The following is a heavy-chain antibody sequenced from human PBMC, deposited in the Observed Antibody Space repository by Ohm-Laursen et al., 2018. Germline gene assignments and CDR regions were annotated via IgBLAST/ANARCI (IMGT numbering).Heavy chain of an antibody. V-gene: IGHV1-18*01. CDR2: ISPYSGQT. CDR3: ARVTLMVYAILGMDV. CDR1: GYTFDSFG. D-gene: IGHD2-8*01. Sequence: VSSVKVSCKASGYTFDSFGITWVRQAPGQGLEWMGWISPYSGQTKYALKLQGRVTMTTDTSTSTAYMDVRGLRSDDTAVYYCARVTLMVYAILGMDVWGQGTTVTVSS. J-gene: IGHJ6*02.